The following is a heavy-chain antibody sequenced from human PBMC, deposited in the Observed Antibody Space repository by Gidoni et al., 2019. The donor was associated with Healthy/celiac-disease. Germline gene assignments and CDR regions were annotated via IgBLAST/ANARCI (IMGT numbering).Heavy chain of an antibody. Sequence: EVQLVESGGGLVQPGRSLRLSWAASGFTFDDYAMHWVRQAPGKGLEWVSGISWNSGSIGCADSVKGRFTISRDNAKNSLYLQMNSLRAEDTALYYCAKYTSVGGYWGQGTLVTVSS. V-gene: IGHV3-9*01. CDR2: ISWNSGSI. CDR1: GFTFDDYA. J-gene: IGHJ4*02. D-gene: IGHD3-10*01. CDR3: AKYTSVGGY.